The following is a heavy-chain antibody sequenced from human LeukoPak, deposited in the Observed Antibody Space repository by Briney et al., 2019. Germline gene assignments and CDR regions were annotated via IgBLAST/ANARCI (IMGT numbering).Heavy chain of an antibody. CDR3: AKDIIPYYDILTGYFSNPDFDY. D-gene: IGHD3-9*01. Sequence: GGSLRLSCAASGFTFSSYAMSWVRQAPGKGLEWVSAISGSGGSTYYADSVKGRFTISRDNSKNSLYLQMNSLRTEDTALYYCAKDIIPYYDILTGYFSNPDFDYWGQGTLVTVSS. J-gene: IGHJ4*02. CDR2: ISGSGGST. CDR1: GFTFSSYA. V-gene: IGHV3-23*01.